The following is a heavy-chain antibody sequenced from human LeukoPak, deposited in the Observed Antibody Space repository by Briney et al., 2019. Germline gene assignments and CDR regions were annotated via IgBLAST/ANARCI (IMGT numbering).Heavy chain of an antibody. D-gene: IGHD3-10*01. CDR1: GFTFRSYS. J-gene: IGHJ4*02. CDR3: ARVLLRGVPGLDY. V-gene: IGHV3-48*02. Sequence: SGGSLRLSCAASGFTFRSYSMNCVRQAPGKGLEWVSYISSSSGIIYADSVRGRFTISRDNAKNSLYLQMNSLRDEDTAVYYCARVLLRGVPGLDYWGQGTLVTVSS. CDR2: ISSSSGII.